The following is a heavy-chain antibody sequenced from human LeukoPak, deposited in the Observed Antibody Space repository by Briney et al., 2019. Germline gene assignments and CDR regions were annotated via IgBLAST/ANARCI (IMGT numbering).Heavy chain of an antibody. V-gene: IGHV3-30-3*01. CDR2: ISNDGTNE. D-gene: IGHD6-19*01. Sequence: GRSLRLSCAASRFTFSTYAMHWVRQAPGKGLEWVAGISNDGTNEDHADSVKGRFTISRDNSKNTLYLQMNSLRAEDTAIYYCARDRIAVAGMGAFQHWGQGTLVTISS. CDR3: ARDRIAVAGMGAFQH. CDR1: RFTFSTYA. J-gene: IGHJ1*01.